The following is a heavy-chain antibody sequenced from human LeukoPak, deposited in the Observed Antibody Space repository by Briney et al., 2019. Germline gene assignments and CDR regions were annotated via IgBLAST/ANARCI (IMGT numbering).Heavy chain of an antibody. J-gene: IGHJ6*03. Sequence: PSETLSLTCAVYGGSFSGYYWSWIRQPPGKGLEWIGEINHSGSTNYNPSLKSRVTISVDTSKNQFSLKLSSVTAADTAVYYCARQGYIVGTIFYYYYMDVWGKGTTVTISS. CDR2: INHSGST. V-gene: IGHV4-34*01. CDR1: GGSFSGYY. D-gene: IGHD5-12*01. CDR3: ARQGYIVGTIFYYYYMDV.